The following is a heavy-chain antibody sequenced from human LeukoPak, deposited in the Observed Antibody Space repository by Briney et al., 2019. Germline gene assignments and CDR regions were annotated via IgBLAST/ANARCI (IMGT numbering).Heavy chain of an antibody. J-gene: IGHJ4*02. V-gene: IGHV3-21*04. CDR3: AREGVSGSYLGY. CDR2: ISSSSSYI. D-gene: IGHD1-26*01. Sequence: KAGGSLRLSCAASGFTFSSYSMNWVRQAPGKGLEWVSSISSSSSYIYYADSVKGRFTISRDNAKNSLYLQMNSLRAEDTAVYYCAREGVSGSYLGYWGQGTLVTVSS. CDR1: GFTFSSYS.